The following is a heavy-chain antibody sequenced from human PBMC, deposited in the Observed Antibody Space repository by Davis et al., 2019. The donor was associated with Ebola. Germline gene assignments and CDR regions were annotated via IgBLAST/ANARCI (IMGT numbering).Heavy chain of an antibody. CDR2: ISAYNGNT. J-gene: IGHJ6*02. D-gene: IGHD6-13*01. Sequence: ASVKVSCKASGGTFSTYAISWVRQAPGQGLEWMGWISAYNGNTNYAQKLQGRVTMTTDTSTSTAYMELRSLRSDDTAVYYCARGGSAAAAYYYGMDVWGQGTTVTVSS. CDR1: GGTFSTYA. CDR3: ARGGSAAAAYYYGMDV. V-gene: IGHV1-18*01.